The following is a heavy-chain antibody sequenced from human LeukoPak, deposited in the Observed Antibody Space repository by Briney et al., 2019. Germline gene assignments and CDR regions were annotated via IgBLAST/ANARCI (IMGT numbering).Heavy chain of an antibody. D-gene: IGHD3-3*01. CDR3: ARDPYDFWSGPRYFDL. Sequence: PGGSLRLSCAASGFTFSSYSMNWVRQAPGKGLEWVSSISSSSSYIYYADSVKGRFTISRDNAKNSLYLQMNSLRAEDTAVYYCARDPYDFWSGPRYFDLWGRGTLVTVSS. V-gene: IGHV3-21*01. CDR2: ISSSSSYI. J-gene: IGHJ2*01. CDR1: GFTFSSYS.